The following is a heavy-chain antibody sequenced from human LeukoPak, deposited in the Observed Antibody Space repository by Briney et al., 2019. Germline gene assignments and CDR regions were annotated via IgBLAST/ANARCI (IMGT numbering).Heavy chain of an antibody. CDR1: GGTFSSYA. D-gene: IGHD4-17*01. V-gene: IGHV1-69*01. J-gene: IGHJ2*01. Sequence: GASVKVSCKASGGTFSSYAISWVRQAPGQGLEWMGGIIPIFGTANYAQKFQGRVTITADESTSTAYMELSSLRSEDTAVYYCARNYGDYGKSYWYFDLWGRGTLVTVSS. CDR3: ARNYGDYGKSYWYFDL. CDR2: IIPIFGTA.